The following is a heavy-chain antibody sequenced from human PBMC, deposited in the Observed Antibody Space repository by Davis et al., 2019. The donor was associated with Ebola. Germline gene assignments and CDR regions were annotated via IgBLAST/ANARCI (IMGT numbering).Heavy chain of an antibody. D-gene: IGHD6-13*01. CDR1: GGSFSGYY. CDR2: IKEDGSDK. CDR3: ARDKSVAGGGQKY. V-gene: IGHV3-7*01. Sequence: PSETLSLTCAVYGGSFSGYYWSWVRQAPGKGPEWVANIKEDGSDKYYADSVRGRLTISRDNAKNSLYLQMNSLRVEDTAVYYCARDKSVAGGGQKYWGQGTLVIVSS. J-gene: IGHJ4*02.